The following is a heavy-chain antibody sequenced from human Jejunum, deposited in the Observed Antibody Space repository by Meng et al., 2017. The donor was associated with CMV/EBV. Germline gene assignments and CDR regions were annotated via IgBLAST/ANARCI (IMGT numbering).Heavy chain of an antibody. CDR3: ASPYGGNSITYGMDV. V-gene: IGHV3-48*04. J-gene: IGHJ6*02. CDR1: FTVSSYN. CDR2: ISSRSSSI. Sequence: FTVSSYNLNWVRQAPGKGLEWVSYISSRSSSIYYADSVKGRFTISRDNAKNSLYLQMNSLRVEDTAVYYCASPYGGNSITYGMDVWGQGTTVTVSS. D-gene: IGHD4-23*01.